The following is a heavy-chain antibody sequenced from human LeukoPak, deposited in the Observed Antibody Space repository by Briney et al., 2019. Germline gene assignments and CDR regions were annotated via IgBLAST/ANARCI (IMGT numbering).Heavy chain of an antibody. CDR1: GGSISSGSYY. D-gene: IGHD3-3*01. V-gene: IGHV4-61*02. J-gene: IGHJ5*02. CDR2: IYTTGST. CDR3: ARVVYYDFWSGKNWFDP. Sequence: SETLSLTCTVSGGSISSGSYYWSWIRQPAGKGLDWIGRIYTTGSTNYNPSLKSRVTISVDTSKNQFSLKLSSVTAADTAVYYCARVVYYDFWSGKNWFDPWGQGTLVTVSS.